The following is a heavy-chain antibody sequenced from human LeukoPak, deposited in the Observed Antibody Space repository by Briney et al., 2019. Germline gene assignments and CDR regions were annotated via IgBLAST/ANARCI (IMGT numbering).Heavy chain of an antibody. V-gene: IGHV1-69*17. Sequence: SVKVSCKASGGIFSSYAISWVRQAPGQGLEWMGGIIPIFGIANYAQKFQGRVTITADKSTSTAYMELSSLRSEDTAVYYCARAYCSSTSCSHPRGYYYGMDVWGQGTTVTVYS. CDR3: ARAYCSSTSCSHPRGYYYGMDV. J-gene: IGHJ6*02. CDR2: IIPIFGIA. D-gene: IGHD2-2*01. CDR1: GGIFSSYA.